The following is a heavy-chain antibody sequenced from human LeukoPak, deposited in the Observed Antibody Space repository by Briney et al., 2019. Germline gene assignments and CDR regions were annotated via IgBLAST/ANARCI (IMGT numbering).Heavy chain of an antibody. CDR2: IHPSAGST. D-gene: IGHD3-10*01. J-gene: IGHJ4*02. CDR1: GYTFTSYT. V-gene: IGHV1-46*01. CDR3: ARDLRGLWFGELLSSNFDY. Sequence: VASVKVSCKSSGYTFTSYTMHWVRQAPGQGLEWMGIIHPSAGSTSYSQKFQGRVTMTTDTSTSTVYMEVSSLRSEDTAVYYCARDLRGLWFGELLSSNFDYWGQGTLVTVSS.